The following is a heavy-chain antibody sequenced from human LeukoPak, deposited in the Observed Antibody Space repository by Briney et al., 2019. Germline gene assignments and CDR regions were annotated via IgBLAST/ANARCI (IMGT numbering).Heavy chain of an antibody. CDR1: GFTFSSYW. CDR3: ARDGYTYGYGAFDI. D-gene: IGHD5-18*01. CDR2: INSDGGST. V-gene: IGHV3-74*01. Sequence: PGGSLRLSCAASGFTFSSYWMHWVRQAPGKGLVWVSRINSDGGSTSYADSVKGRFTISRDNAKNTLNLQMNSLRAEDTAVYYCARDGYTYGYGAFDIWGQGTMVTVPS. J-gene: IGHJ3*02.